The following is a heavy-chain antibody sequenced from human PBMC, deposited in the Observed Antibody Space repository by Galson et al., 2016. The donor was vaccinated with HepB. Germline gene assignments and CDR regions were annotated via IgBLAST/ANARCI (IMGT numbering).Heavy chain of an antibody. CDR3: ARVDFSYVCPFDY. Sequence: LRLSCAASGFTFNRYTVHWVRQAPGKGLEWVASISSGSDYIYYADSVKGRFTISRDNAKKSLYLHMNSLRGEDTALYYCARVDFSYVCPFDYWGQGTLVTVSS. D-gene: IGHD3-16*01. J-gene: IGHJ4*02. CDR2: ISSGSDYI. CDR1: GFTFNRYT. V-gene: IGHV3-21*01.